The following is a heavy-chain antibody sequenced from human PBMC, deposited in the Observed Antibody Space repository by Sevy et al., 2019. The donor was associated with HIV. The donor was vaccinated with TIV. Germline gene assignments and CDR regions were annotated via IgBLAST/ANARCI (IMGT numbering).Heavy chain of an antibody. CDR3: GSKATGSQFDY. CDR1: GFTFSSYA. D-gene: IGHD1-26*01. J-gene: IGHJ4*02. CDR2: ISGSGGST. Sequence: GGSLRLSCAASGFTFSSYAMSWVRQAPGKGLEWVSGISGSGGSTFYADSLKGRVAISRDNSKNTLYLQIHSLRVEDTATYYCGSKATGSQFDYWGQGTLVTVSS. V-gene: IGHV3-23*01.